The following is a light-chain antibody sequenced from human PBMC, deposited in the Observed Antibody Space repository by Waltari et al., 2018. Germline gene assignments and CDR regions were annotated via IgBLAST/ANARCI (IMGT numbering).Light chain of an antibody. CDR3: AAWDDSLSGVV. V-gene: IGLV1-47*01. CDR2: RNN. CDR1: RSNNGSNY. J-gene: IGLJ2*01. Sequence: QSVLTQPPSASGTPGQRVTLSCSGGRSNNGSNYVYWYEQLQGTAPRLLIYRNNQRPSGVPDRFSGSKSGTSASLAISGLRSEDEADYYCAAWDDSLSGVVFGGGTKVTVL.